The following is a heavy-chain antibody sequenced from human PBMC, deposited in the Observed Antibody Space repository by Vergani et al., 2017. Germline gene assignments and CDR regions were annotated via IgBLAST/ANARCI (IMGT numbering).Heavy chain of an antibody. V-gene: IGHV4-61*02. CDR1: GGSISSGSYY. J-gene: IGHJ4*02. CDR3: ARVRDRYSYFDY. D-gene: IGHD3-16*02. Sequence: QVQLQESGPGLVKPSQTLSLTCTVSGGSISSGSYYWSWIRQPAGKGLEWIGRIYTSGSTNYNPSLKSRVTISVDTSKNQFSLKLSSVTAADTAVYYCARVRDRYSYFDYWGQGTLVTVSS. CDR2: IYTSGST.